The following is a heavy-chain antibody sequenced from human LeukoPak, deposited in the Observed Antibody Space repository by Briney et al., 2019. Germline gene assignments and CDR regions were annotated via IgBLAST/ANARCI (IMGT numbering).Heavy chain of an antibody. Sequence: GGSLRLSCAASGFTFSSYWMSWVRQAPGKGLEWVANIRQDGSEKYYVDCVKGRFTISRDNAKNSLYLQMNSLRAEDTAVYYCASAVYYYGSGSYGPLGYWGQGTLVTVSS. CDR1: GFTFSSYW. V-gene: IGHV3-7*01. J-gene: IGHJ4*02. CDR3: ASAVYYYGSGSYGPLGY. CDR2: IRQDGSEK. D-gene: IGHD3-10*01.